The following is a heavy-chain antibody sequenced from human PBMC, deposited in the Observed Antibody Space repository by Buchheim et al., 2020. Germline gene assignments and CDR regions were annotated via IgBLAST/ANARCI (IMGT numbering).Heavy chain of an antibody. CDR2: IISSSDEI. V-gene: IGHV3-48*04. D-gene: IGHD1/OR15-1a*01. CDR1: GFGFITSG. CDR3: ARGWSNGRDVY. J-gene: IGHJ4*02. Sequence: HLVESGGDLVQPGGSLRLSCAASGFGFITSGMSWFRQAPGKGLEWLSYIISSSDEIVYADSVMGRFTISSDNGKNSLYLQMNGLEGEDTAVYFCARGWSNGRDVYWGRGT.